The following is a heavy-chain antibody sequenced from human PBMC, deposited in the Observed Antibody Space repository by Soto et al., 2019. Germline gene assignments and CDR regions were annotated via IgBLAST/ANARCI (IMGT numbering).Heavy chain of an antibody. Sequence: SETLSLTCAVSAGSISSRNWWTWVRQSPGKGLEWIGEIHHSGSTNYNPSLNSRVTISVDNSKNQFSLMLTSVTAADTAVYYCARTSYYDGSGYYGMDVWGQGTTVTV. D-gene: IGHD3-22*01. CDR3: ARTSYYDGSGYYGMDV. CDR2: IHHSGST. CDR1: AGSISSRNW. J-gene: IGHJ6*02. V-gene: IGHV4-4*02.